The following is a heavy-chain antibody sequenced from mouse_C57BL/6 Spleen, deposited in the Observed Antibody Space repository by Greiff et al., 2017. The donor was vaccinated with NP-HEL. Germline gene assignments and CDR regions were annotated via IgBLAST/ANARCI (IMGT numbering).Heavy chain of an antibody. CDR2: IYPRSGNT. D-gene: IGHD1-1*01. V-gene: IGHV1-81*01. CDR3: TWDITTVVARAMDY. Sequence: QVQLKQSGAELARPGASVKLSCKASGYTFTSYGISWVKQRTGQGLEWIGEIYPRSGNTYYNEKFKGKATLTADKSSSTAYMELRSLTSEDSAVYFCTWDITTVVARAMDYWGQGTSVTVSS. J-gene: IGHJ4*01. CDR1: GYTFTSYG.